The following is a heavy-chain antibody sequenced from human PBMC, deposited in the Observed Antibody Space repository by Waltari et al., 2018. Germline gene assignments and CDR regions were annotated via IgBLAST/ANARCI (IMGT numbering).Heavy chain of an antibody. Sequence: EVQLLESGGGLVQPGGSLRLSCAASGFTFSSYAMSWVRQAPGKGLEWVSAISGSGGSTYYADSVKGRFTISRDNSKNTLYLQMNSLRAEDTAVYYCAKVRGAMTVVVFYFDYWGQGTLVTVSS. J-gene: IGHJ4*02. V-gene: IGHV3-23*01. CDR3: AKVRGAMTVVVFYFDY. CDR2: ISGSGGST. D-gene: IGHD3-22*01. CDR1: GFTFSSYA.